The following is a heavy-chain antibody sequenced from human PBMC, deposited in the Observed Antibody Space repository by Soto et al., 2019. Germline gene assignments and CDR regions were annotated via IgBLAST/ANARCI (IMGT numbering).Heavy chain of an antibody. CDR2: MDYTGST. CDR3: ARARGNYFDS. CDR1: GASVSLYS. J-gene: IGHJ4*02. D-gene: IGHD1-26*01. V-gene: IGHV4-59*02. Sequence: PSETLSLTCTVSGASVSLYSWSWMRQPPGKGLEWVGYMDYTGSTNPNPSLTSRVSMSPDTSKNQFSLKLYSVTAADTAVYYCARARGNYFDSWGQGTLVT.